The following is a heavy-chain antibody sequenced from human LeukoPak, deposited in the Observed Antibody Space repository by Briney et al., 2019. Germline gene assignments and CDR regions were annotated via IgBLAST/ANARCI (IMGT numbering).Heavy chain of an antibody. CDR2: ISSSGSTI. V-gene: IGHV3-48*03. CDR1: GFTFSSYE. J-gene: IGHJ4*02. CDR3: ARRGVNYYDSSGYYYV. D-gene: IGHD3-22*01. Sequence: PGGSLRLSCAASGFTFSSYEMNWVRQAPGKGLEWVSYISSSGSTIYCADSVKGRFTISRDNAKNSLYLQMNSLRAEDTAVYYCARRGVNYYDSSGYYYVWGQGTLVTVSS.